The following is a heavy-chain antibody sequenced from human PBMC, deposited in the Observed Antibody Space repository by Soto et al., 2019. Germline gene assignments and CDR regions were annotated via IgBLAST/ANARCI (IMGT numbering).Heavy chain of an antibody. CDR3: ARGRYCLTGRCFPNWFDS. D-gene: IGHD2-15*01. J-gene: IGHJ5*01. Sequence: SETLSLTCSVSGDSISTVDYFWAWIRQPPGQALEYIGYIYKSTTTYYNPSFESRVAISLDTSKSQFSLTVTSVTAADTAVYFCARGRYCLTGRCFPNWFDSWGQGTLVTVSS. CDR1: GDSISTVDYF. CDR2: IYKSTTT. V-gene: IGHV4-30-4*01.